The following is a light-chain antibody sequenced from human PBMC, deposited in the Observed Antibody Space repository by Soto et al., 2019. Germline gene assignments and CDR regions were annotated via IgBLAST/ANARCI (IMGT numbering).Light chain of an antibody. V-gene: IGKV1-39*01. CDR2: DAS. J-gene: IGKJ2*01. Sequence: DIQMTQSPSLLSASVGARVTIICRSNQTIRNYLNWYQQKPGKAPNLLIHDASSLQNGVPSRFSGRGFGTDFTLNINDLQVADFATYYCQHSFNTPRAFGQGTKIEI. CDR3: QHSFNTPRA. CDR1: QTIRNY.